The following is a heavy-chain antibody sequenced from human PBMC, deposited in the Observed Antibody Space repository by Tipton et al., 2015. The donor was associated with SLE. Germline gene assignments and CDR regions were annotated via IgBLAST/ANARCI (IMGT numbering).Heavy chain of an antibody. CDR1: GGSINSGSYY. V-gene: IGHV4-61*09. J-gene: IGHJ6*02. Sequence: TLSLTCTVSGGSINSGSYYWSWIRQPAGQGLEWIGHIFTSGSTNYSPSLKSRVSISVDTSKNQFSLKLNSVTAADTAVYYCASEGPSVQGYYYDYGMDVWGQGTTVTVSS. CDR3: ASEGPSVQGYYYDYGMDV. CDR2: IFTSGST. D-gene: IGHD1-1*01.